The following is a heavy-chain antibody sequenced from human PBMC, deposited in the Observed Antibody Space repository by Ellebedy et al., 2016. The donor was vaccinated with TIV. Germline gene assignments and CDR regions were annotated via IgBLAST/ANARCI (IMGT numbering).Heavy chain of an antibody. J-gene: IGHJ4*02. CDR2: ISGSGGST. Sequence: GGSLRLXXAASGFTFSSYAMSWVRQAPGKGLEWVSAISGSGGSTYYADSVKGRFTISRDNSKNTLYLQMNSLRAEDTAVYYCAKEGVYDFWSGYAGEFDYWGQGTLVTVSS. CDR1: GFTFSSYA. D-gene: IGHD3-3*01. CDR3: AKEGVYDFWSGYAGEFDY. V-gene: IGHV3-23*01.